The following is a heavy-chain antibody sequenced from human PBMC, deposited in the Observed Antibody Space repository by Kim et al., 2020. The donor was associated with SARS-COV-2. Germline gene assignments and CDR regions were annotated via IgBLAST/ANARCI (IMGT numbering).Heavy chain of an antibody. CDR3: AKILTSGSYPAYYYYGMDV. J-gene: IGHJ6*02. D-gene: IGHD1-26*01. Sequence: GRFTSSRDNSKNTLYLQMNSLRAEDTAVYYCAKILTSGSYPAYYYYGMDVWGQGTTVTVSS. V-gene: IGHV3-30*02.